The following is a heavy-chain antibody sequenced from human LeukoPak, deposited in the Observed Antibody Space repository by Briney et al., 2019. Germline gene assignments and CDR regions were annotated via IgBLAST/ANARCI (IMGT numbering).Heavy chain of an antibody. CDR3: ASGYGGYGALDY. D-gene: IGHD5-12*01. Sequence: AASVKVSCKASGYTFTGYFMHWVRQAPGQGLEWMGWINPNSGGTNYAQKFQGRVTMTGDTSISTAYMDLSSLRSDDTAVYYCASGYGGYGALDYWGQGTLVTVSS. J-gene: IGHJ4*02. CDR1: GYTFTGYF. CDR2: INPNSGGT. V-gene: IGHV1-2*02.